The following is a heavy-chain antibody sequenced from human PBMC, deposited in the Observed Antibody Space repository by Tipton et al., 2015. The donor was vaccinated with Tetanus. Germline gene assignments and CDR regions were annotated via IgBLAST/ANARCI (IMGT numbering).Heavy chain of an antibody. CDR2: SWYDGTDK. D-gene: IGHD2-15*01. CDR3: AREADCSGGSGFAGDFDN. Sequence: CAASGFIFSSYGIHWVRQAPGKGLEWVAVSWYDGTDKYYADSVKGRFTISRDNSKNTLYLQMNSLRAEDTAVYYCAREADCSGGSGFAGDFDNWGQGTQVTVSS. J-gene: IGHJ4*02. V-gene: IGHV3-33*01. CDR1: GFIFSSYG.